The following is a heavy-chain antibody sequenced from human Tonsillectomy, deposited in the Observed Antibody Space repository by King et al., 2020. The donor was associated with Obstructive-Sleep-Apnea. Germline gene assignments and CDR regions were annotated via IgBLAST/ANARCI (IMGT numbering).Heavy chain of an antibody. CDR3: ARQRDDHNFDDYFGL. V-gene: IGHV4-59*08. CDR1: GGSISSYY. D-gene: IGHD5-24*01. J-gene: IGHJ4*02. Sequence: VQLQESGPGLVKPSETLSLICTVSGGSISSYYWSWIRQPPGKGLEWIGNVFYRGSTNYNPSLKSRVTISVDTSKNPFSLKLSSVTAADTAVYYCARQRDDHNFDDYFGLWGRGTLVTVSS. CDR2: VFYRGST.